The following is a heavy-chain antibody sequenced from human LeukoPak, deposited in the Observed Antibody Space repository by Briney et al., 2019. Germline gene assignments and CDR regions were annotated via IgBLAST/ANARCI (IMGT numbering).Heavy chain of an antibody. CDR2: INPNSGGT. CDR1: GYTFTGYY. Sequence: ASVKVSCKASGYTFTGYYMHWVRQAPGQGLEWMGWINPNSGGTNYAQKFQGRVTMTRDTSISTAYMELSRLRSDDTAVYYCARGPLGRSSEWWYWGQGTLVTVSS. CDR3: ARGPLGRSSEWWY. V-gene: IGHV1-2*02. D-gene: IGHD2-15*01. J-gene: IGHJ4*02.